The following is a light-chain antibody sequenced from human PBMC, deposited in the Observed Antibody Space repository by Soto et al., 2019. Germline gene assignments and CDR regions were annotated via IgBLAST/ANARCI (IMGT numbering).Light chain of an antibody. V-gene: IGKV1-39*01. CDR2: AAS. Sequence: DIQMTQSPSSLSASVGDRVTSTCPSRQSISSYLNWYQQKPGKAPKLLIYAASSLQTGVPSRFSGTGSGTDFSLTISSLEPEDIATYYCRQYDTLPQTFGQGTKVDIK. CDR1: QSISSY. J-gene: IGKJ1*01. CDR3: RQYDTLPQT.